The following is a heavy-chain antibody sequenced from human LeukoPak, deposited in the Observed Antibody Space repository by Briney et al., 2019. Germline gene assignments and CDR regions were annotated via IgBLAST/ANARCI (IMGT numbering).Heavy chain of an antibody. Sequence: VASVKVSCKASGYTFTSYAMHWVRQAPGQRLEWMGWINAGNGNTKYSQKFQGRVTITRDTSASTAYMELSSLRSEDTAVYYCARDRYYGSGSWVWFDPWGQGTLVTVSS. D-gene: IGHD3-10*01. CDR2: INAGNGNT. J-gene: IGHJ5*02. V-gene: IGHV1-3*01. CDR3: ARDRYYGSGSWVWFDP. CDR1: GYTFTSYA.